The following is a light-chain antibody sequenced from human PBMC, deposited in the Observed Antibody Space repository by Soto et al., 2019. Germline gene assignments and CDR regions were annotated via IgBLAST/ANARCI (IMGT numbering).Light chain of an antibody. CDR1: QSVSSY. J-gene: IGKJ1*01. V-gene: IGKV3-11*01. Sequence: EIVLTQSPATLSLSPGERATLSCRASQSVSSYLAWYQQKPGQAPRLLIYDASNRATGIPARFSGSGSGTDFTLTISSLEPEDFAVYYCHQRSNWPLLTFGQGTKVEIK. CDR3: HQRSNWPLLT. CDR2: DAS.